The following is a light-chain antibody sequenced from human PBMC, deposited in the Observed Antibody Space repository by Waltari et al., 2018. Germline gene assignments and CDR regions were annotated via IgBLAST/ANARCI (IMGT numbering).Light chain of an antibody. J-gene: IGLJ3*02. CDR3: ALYMGSGIWV. CDR1: SGSLSTTSY. Sequence: QTVVTQEPSLSVSPGGTVTLTCALSSGSLSTTSYATWYQQTPVQAPHAPGYKANAPSSGVPVRFSGSILGNTAALTITGAQADDESDYYCALYMGSGIWVFGGGTRLTVL. CDR2: KAN. V-gene: IGLV8-61*01.